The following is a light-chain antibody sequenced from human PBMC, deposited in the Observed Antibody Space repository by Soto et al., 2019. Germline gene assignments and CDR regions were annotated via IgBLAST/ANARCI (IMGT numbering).Light chain of an antibody. CDR1: QSISSW. CDR2: DVS. V-gene: IGKV1-5*01. J-gene: IGKJ1*01. Sequence: EILMTQSPSTLSSSVGDRVTITCRASQSISSWLAWYQQKPGKAPKLLIYDVSTLESGVPSRFSGSASGTGFTLTISSLQPDDFATYYCQQYSIYWTFGQGTKVDIK. CDR3: QQYSIYWT.